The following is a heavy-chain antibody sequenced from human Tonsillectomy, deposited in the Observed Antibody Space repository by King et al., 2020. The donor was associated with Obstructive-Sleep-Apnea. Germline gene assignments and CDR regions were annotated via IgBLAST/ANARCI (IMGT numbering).Heavy chain of an antibody. D-gene: IGHD3-10*01. CDR3: ARDLPTMVRGVIPANPSHY. J-gene: IGHJ4*02. CDR2: ISAYNGNT. V-gene: IGHV1-18*04. CDR1: GYTFTSYG. Sequence: QLVQSGAEVKKPGASVKVSCKASGYTFTSYGISWVRQAPGQGLEWMGWISAYNGNTNYAQKLQGRVTMTTDTSTSTAYMELRSLRSDDTAVYYCARDLPTMVRGVIPANPSHYWGQGTLVTVSS.